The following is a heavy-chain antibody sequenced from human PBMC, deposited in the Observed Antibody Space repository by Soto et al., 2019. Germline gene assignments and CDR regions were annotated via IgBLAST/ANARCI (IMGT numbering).Heavy chain of an antibody. D-gene: IGHD1-20*01. CDR2: ISYDVSNK. J-gene: IGHJ4*02. CDR3: EKDASGITGNL. V-gene: IGHV3-30*18. CDR1: GFTFSSYG. Sequence: GGSLRLSCAASGFTFSSYGMHWVRQAPGKGLEWVAVISYDVSNKYYADSVKGRFTISRDNSKNMLYLQMNSLRAEDTAVYYCEKDASGITGNLWGQGTLVTVSS.